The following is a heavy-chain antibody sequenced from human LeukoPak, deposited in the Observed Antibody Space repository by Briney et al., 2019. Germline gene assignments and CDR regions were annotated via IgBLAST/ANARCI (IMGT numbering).Heavy chain of an antibody. Sequence: SETLSLTCTVSAGSISSYYWSWIRQPPGKGLEWIGYIYYSGSTNYNPSLKSRVTISVDTSKNQFSLKLTSVTAADTAVYYCARNLPYYDFWSGYYPDAFDIWGQGTMVTVSS. CDR3: ARNLPYYDFWSGYYPDAFDI. D-gene: IGHD3-3*01. CDR2: IYYSGST. V-gene: IGHV4-59*01. CDR1: AGSISSYY. J-gene: IGHJ3*02.